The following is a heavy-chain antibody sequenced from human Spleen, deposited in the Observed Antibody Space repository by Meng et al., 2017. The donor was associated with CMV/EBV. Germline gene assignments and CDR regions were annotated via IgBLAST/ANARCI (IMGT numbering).Heavy chain of an antibody. V-gene: IGHV3-48*03. CDR3: TRDAPNCFDP. Sequence: GGSLRLSCAASGFTFSSYEMNWVRQAPGKGLEWISYISGTGTTISYADSVKGRFTISRDNADNSLYLQMNGLRAEDTAVYYCTRDAPNCFDPWGQGTLVTVSS. J-gene: IGHJ5*02. D-gene: IGHD2-21*01. CDR1: GFTFSSYE. CDR2: ISGTGTTI.